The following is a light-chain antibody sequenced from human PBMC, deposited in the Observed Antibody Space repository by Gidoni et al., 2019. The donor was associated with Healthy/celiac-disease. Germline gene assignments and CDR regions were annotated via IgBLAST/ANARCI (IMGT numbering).Light chain of an antibody. Sequence: QSVLTQPPSESGTPGQRFTITCSGSSSHIGSNTVHFYQQLPGTAPKLLIYSNNQRPSGVPDRFSGSKSGTSASLAISGLQSEDEADYYCAAWDDSLNGPYVFGTGTKVTVL. CDR3: AAWDDSLNGPYV. CDR2: SNN. V-gene: IGLV1-44*01. J-gene: IGLJ1*01. CDR1: SSHIGSNT.